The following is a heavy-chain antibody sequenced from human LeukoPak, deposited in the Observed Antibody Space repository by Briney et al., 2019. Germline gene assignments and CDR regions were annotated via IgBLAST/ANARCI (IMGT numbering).Heavy chain of an antibody. V-gene: IGHV3-74*01. Sequence: PGGSLRLSCAASGFTFSSYYMHRVRQAPGKGLVWVTRISADGSSTLYADSVKGRFTISRDNAKNTLYLQMNSLRAEDTAVYYCATANSGPDVWGQGTTVTVSS. CDR2: ISADGSST. CDR3: ATANSGPDV. D-gene: IGHD1-1*01. CDR1: GFTFSSYY. J-gene: IGHJ3*01.